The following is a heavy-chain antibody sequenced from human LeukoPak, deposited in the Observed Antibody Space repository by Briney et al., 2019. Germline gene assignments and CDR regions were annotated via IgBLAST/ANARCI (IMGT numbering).Heavy chain of an antibody. J-gene: IGHJ3*02. CDR1: GFTFSGYG. CDR2: IRYDGTNK. Sequence: GGSLRLSCAASGFTFSGYGMRWVRQAPGKELEWVAFIRYDGTNKYYADSVQGRFTISRDNSKNTLYLQMNSLRAEDTALYYCAKGYSSSWSYPLDAFDIWGQGTMVTVSS. CDR3: AKGYSSSWSYPLDAFDI. V-gene: IGHV3-30*02. D-gene: IGHD6-13*01.